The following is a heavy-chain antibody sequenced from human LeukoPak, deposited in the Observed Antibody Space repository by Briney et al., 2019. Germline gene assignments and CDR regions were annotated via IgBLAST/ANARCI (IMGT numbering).Heavy chain of an antibody. V-gene: IGHV1-24*01. CDR3: ATGEVGSYAPPDAFDI. J-gene: IGHJ3*02. CDR2: FDPEDGET. Sequence: ASVKVSCKVSGYTLTELSMHWVRQAPGKGLEWMGGFDPEDGETIYAQKFQGRVTMTEDTSTDTAYMELSSLRSEDTAVYYCATGEVGSYAPPDAFDIWGQGTMVTVSS. CDR1: GYTLTELS. D-gene: IGHD1-26*01.